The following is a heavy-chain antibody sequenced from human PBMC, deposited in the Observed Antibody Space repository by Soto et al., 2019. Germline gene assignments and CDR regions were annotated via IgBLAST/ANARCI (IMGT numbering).Heavy chain of an antibody. D-gene: IGHD6-13*01. CDR2: INAGNGHT. CDR3: ARGKGVSLNP. J-gene: IGHJ5*02. V-gene: IGHV1-3*01. CDR1: GYAFTSYA. Sequence: ASVEFSCKASGYAFTSYALHWVRQAPGQRLEWMGWINAGNGHTKYSQKFQGRVFLTRDTSANTVYMELSSLRSEDTAIYYCARGKGVSLNPWGQGTLVTVSS.